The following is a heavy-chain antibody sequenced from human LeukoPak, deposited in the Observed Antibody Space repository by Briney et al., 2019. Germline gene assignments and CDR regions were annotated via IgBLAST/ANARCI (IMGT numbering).Heavy chain of an antibody. CDR2: IKQDGSKK. D-gene: IGHD5-24*01. J-gene: IGHJ4*02. V-gene: IGHV3-7*04. Sequence: GGSLRLSCVAFGFPFSSYWMTWVRQAPGKGLEWVANIKQDGSKKSYVDSVKGRFTISRDNAKNSVYLQMNSLRAEDTAIYYCTRVGYIDEGIDYWGQGTLVTVSS. CDR1: GFPFSSYW. CDR3: TRVGYIDEGIDY.